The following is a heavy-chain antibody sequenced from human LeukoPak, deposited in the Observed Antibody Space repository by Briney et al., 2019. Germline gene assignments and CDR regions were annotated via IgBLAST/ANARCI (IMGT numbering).Heavy chain of an antibody. Sequence: ASVKVSCKSSGYTFNHHGIIWVRQAPGQGLEWMGRVSCFNGDTHYAQKFQGRVTMTRDTSTTTAYMELRSLRSDDTALYYCARDPTNTSGRYAYFDFWGQGTLVTVSS. CDR3: ARDPTNTSGRYAYFDF. CDR1: GYTFNHHG. D-gene: IGHD6-19*01. CDR2: VSCFNGDT. V-gene: IGHV1-18*01. J-gene: IGHJ4*02.